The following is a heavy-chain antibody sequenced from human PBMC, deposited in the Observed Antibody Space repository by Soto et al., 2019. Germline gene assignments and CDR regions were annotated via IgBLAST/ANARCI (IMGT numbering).Heavy chain of an antibody. D-gene: IGHD4-4*01. CDR1: GYTFTNNG. V-gene: IGHV1-18*04. CDR3: ARGSTHYKMDV. Sequence: QVQLVQSGGEVRKPGASVKVSCKTSGYTFTNNGINWVRQAPGQGLEWMGWISCYNANTKYAQKFQGRVTLTTDTLTGTAFMELRSLRSDDTAVFYCARGSTHYKMDVWGQGTTGTVSS. CDR2: ISCYNANT. J-gene: IGHJ6*02.